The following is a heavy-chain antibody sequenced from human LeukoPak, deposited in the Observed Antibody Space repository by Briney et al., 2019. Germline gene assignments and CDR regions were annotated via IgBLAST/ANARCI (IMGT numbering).Heavy chain of an antibody. D-gene: IGHD2-2*01. CDR3: ARDPPVVPAAMWFDP. Sequence: GGSLILSCAASGFTFSSYSMNWVRQAPGKGLEWVSSISSSSSYIYYADSVKGRFTISGDNAKNSLYLQMNSLRAEDTAVYYCARDPPVVPAAMWFDPWGQGTLVTVSS. CDR1: GFTFSSYS. J-gene: IGHJ5*02. V-gene: IGHV3-21*01. CDR2: ISSSSSYI.